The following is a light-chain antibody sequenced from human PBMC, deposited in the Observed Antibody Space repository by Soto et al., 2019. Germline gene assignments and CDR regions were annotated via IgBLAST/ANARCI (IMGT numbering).Light chain of an antibody. CDR2: EAN. CDR3: CSFAGTSFVM. CDR1: SNDIGRYNL. Sequence: QSVLIQPASVSGSPGQSITISCTGSSNDIGRYNLVSWYQKHPGKAPKFIIYEANKRPSGVSDRFSGSKSGNTASLTISGLQADDDADYYCCSFAGTSFVMFGGGTKLTVL. J-gene: IGLJ3*02. V-gene: IGLV2-23*01.